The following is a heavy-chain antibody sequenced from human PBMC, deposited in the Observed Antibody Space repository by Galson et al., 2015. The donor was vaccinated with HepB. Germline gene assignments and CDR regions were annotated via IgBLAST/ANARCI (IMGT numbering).Heavy chain of an antibody. CDR1: GYSFTSYW. D-gene: IGHD3-22*01. J-gene: IGHJ4*02. Sequence: QSGAEVKKPGESLRISCKGSGYSFTSYWISWVRQMPGKGLEWMGRIDPSDSYTNYSPSFQGHVTISADKSISTAYLQWSSLKASDTAMYYCASGAGEGYDSSGYYRYWGQGTLVTVSS. CDR2: IDPSDSYT. CDR3: ASGAGEGYDSSGYYRY. V-gene: IGHV5-10-1*01.